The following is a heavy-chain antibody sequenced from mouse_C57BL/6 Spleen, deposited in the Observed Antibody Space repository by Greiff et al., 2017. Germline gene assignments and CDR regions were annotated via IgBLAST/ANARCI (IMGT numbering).Heavy chain of an antibody. D-gene: IGHD1-1*01. CDR3: ARARGTTVVAFDY. V-gene: IGHV3-6*01. CDR1: GYSITSGYY. Sequence: EVKLVESGPGLVKPSQSLSLTCSVTGYSITSGYYWNWIRQFPGNKLEWMGYISYDGSNNYNPSLKNRISITRDTSKNQFFLKLNSVTTEDTATYYCARARGTTVVAFDYWGQGTTLTVSS. J-gene: IGHJ2*01. CDR2: ISYDGSN.